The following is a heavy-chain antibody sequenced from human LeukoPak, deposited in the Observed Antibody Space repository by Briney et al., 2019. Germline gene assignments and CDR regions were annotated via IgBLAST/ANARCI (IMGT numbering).Heavy chain of an antibody. D-gene: IGHD3-10*01. V-gene: IGHV3-30*04. CDR1: GFTFSSYA. CDR2: ISYDGSNK. Sequence: GGSLRLSCAASGFTFSSYAMHWVRQAPGKGLEWVAVISYDGSNKYYADSVKGRFTISRDNSKNTLYLQMNSLRAEDTAVYYCAGRITMVRDSFGFFDPWGQGTLVTVSS. J-gene: IGHJ5*02. CDR3: AGRITMVRDSFGFFDP.